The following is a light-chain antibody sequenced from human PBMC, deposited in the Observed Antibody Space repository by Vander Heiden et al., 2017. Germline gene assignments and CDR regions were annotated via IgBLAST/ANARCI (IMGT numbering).Light chain of an antibody. CDR2: AAS. V-gene: IGKV1-39*01. Sequence: DIQLPQSPPSLSASVVDGVTITCRASQSISSYLNWYQQKPGKAPKRLIYAASSLQSGVPSRFSGNGSGTDFTLTTSSLQPVEFVTYYCQQRYRSRTFGQGTKVEIK. J-gene: IGKJ1*01. CDR3: QQRYRSRT. CDR1: QSISSY.